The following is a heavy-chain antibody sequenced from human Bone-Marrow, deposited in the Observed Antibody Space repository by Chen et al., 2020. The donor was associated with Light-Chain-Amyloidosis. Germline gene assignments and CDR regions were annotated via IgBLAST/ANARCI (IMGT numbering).Heavy chain of an antibody. CDR2: IYYSWST. CDR3: ARSLWSRITIFGVVISPIFDY. CDR1: GGSISSSSYY. D-gene: IGHD3-3*01. Sequence: QLQLQESGPGLVKPSETLSLTCTVSGGSISSSSYYWGWIRQPPGKGLAWIGSIYYSWSTYYNPSLKIRVTISVDTSKNQFALKLSSVTAADTAVYYCARSLWSRITIFGVVISPIFDYWGQGTLVTVSS. J-gene: IGHJ4*02. V-gene: IGHV4-39*07.